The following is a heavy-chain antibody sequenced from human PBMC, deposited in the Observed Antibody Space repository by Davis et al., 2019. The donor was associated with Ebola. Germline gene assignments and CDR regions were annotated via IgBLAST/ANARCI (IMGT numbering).Heavy chain of an antibody. CDR1: GFTFSSNA. V-gene: IGHV3-23*01. CDR2: ISGYGGST. D-gene: IGHD3-16*01. J-gene: IGHJ4*02. Sequence: PGGSLRLSCAASGFTFSSNAMSWVRQAPGKGLEWVSAISGYGGSTYYADSVKGRFTISRDNSKNTLYLQMNSLRAEDTAVYYCANGGRLVSWFDYWGQGTLVTVSS. CDR3: ANGGRLVSWFDY.